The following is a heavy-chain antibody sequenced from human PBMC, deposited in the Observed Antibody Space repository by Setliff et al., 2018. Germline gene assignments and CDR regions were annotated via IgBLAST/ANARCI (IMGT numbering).Heavy chain of an antibody. J-gene: IGHJ6*03. CDR1: GGSFSGYY. Sequence: PSETLSLTCAVYGGSFSGYYWSWIRQSPEKGLEWIGEISHSGNTNYNPSLKSRVTISIDTSKNQFSLQLTSVTAADTAIYYCARGGGSVLPNYYYFNYMDVWGKGTTVTVSS. D-gene: IGHD2-15*01. CDR3: ARGGGSVLPNYYYFNYMDV. CDR2: ISHSGNT. V-gene: IGHV4-34*01.